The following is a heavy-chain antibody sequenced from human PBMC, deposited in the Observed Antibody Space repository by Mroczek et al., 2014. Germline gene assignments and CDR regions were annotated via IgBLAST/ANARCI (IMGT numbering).Heavy chain of an antibody. Sequence: QVQLQQWGAGLLKPSETLSLTCAVYGGSFSGYYWSWIRQPPGKGLEWIGEINHSGSTNYNPSLKSRVTISVDTSKNQFSLKLSSVTAADTAVYYCARQDTAMVGRKYYYYYGMDVWGQGTTVTVSS. CDR1: GGSFSGYY. D-gene: IGHD5-18*01. CDR3: ARQDTAMVGRKYYYYYGMDV. CDR2: INHSGST. J-gene: IGHJ6*02. V-gene: IGHV4-34*01.